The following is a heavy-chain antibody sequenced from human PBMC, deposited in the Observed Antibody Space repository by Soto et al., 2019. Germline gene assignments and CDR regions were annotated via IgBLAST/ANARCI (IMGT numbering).Heavy chain of an antibody. V-gene: IGHV1-3*01. CDR2: INAGNGNT. Sequence: ASVKVSCKASGYTFTSYAMHWVRQAPGQRLEWMGWINAGNGNTKYSQKFQGRVTITRDTSASTAYMELSSLRSEYTAVYYCASVDYYDSSGYYYPYWGQGTLVTVSS. CDR1: GYTFTSYA. J-gene: IGHJ4*02. CDR3: ASVDYYDSSGYYYPY. D-gene: IGHD3-22*01.